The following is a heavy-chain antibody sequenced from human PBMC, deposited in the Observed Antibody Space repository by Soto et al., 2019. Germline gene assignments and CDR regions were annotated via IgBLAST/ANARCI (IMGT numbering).Heavy chain of an antibody. CDR3: LKGIRKYRAPHY. CDR1: AFTFSNYG. D-gene: IGHD5-18*01. J-gene: IGHJ4*02. V-gene: IGHV3-30*18. Sequence: PGGSLRLSCAASAFTFSNYGMYWVRQAPGKRQKWVAFISYDGSSKFYADPMKGRHTISRDNSKNTLYLQMNSLRAEDTAVYYFLKGIRKYRAPHYSCPGTLGTVSA. CDR2: ISYDGSSK.